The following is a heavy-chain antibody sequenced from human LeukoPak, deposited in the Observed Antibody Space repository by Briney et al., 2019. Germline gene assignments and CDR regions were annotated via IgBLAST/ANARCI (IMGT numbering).Heavy chain of an antibody. Sequence: GGSLRLSCAVSGFTVSSNYMSWVRQAPGKGLEWVSGINWNGGSTGYADSVKGRFTISRDNAKNSLYLQMNSLRAEDTAVYYCAKRGKGSGSYLDYWGQGTLVTVSS. CDR3: AKRGKGSGSYLDY. CDR1: GFTVSSNY. V-gene: IGHV3-20*04. J-gene: IGHJ4*02. CDR2: INWNGGST. D-gene: IGHD3-10*01.